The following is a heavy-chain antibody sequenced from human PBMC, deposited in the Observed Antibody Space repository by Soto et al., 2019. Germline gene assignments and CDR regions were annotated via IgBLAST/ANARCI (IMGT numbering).Heavy chain of an antibody. CDR3: AKNRDTGVAGTSRWFDP. CDR1: GFTFSSHA. Sequence: HPGGSLRLSCAASGFTFSSHAMSWVRQAPGKGLEWVSAITGGGDTTYYADSVKGRFTISRDNSKNILYLHMNSLRAEDTAVYYCAKNRDTGVAGTSRWFDPWGQGTLVTVSS. D-gene: IGHD6-19*01. V-gene: IGHV3-23*01. CDR2: ITGGGDTT. J-gene: IGHJ5*02.